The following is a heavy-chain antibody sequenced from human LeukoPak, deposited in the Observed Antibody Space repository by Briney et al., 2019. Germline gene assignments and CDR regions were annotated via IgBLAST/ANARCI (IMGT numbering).Heavy chain of an antibody. CDR1: GGSITTYY. D-gene: IGHD7-27*01. Sequence: SETLSLTCSVSGGSITTYYWTWIRQPPGKGLEWIGYINYSGSTSHNPSLNSRVTMSLDTSKNQFSLKLNSVTAADTAIYYCARNRRSNWESLWFIDYWGQGTLVTVSS. V-gene: IGHV4-59*08. CDR3: ARNRRSNWESLWFIDY. CDR2: INYSGST. J-gene: IGHJ4*02.